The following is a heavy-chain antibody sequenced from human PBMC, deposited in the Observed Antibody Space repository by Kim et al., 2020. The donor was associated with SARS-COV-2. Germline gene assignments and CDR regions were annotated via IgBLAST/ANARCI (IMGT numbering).Heavy chain of an antibody. CDR1: GFTFSSYA. D-gene: IGHD3-10*01. CDR2: ITSTGTYM. Sequence: GGSLRLSCAASGFTFSSYAMNWVRQAPGKGLEWVSSITSTGTYMYFADSVKGRFTISRDNAKNSLYLQMNSLGAEDTAVYYCASLECDGCISPFDYWGQGTLVTVSS. V-gene: IGHV3-21*01. J-gene: IGHJ4*02. CDR3: ASLECDGCISPFDY.